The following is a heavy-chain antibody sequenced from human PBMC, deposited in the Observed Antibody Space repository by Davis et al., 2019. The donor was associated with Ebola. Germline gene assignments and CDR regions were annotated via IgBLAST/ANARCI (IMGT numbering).Heavy chain of an antibody. D-gene: IGHD6-6*01. Sequence: PGGSLRLSCAASGFTFSSYWMSWVRQAPGKGLEWVANIKQDGSEKYYVDSVKGRFTISRDNAKNTLYLQMNSLRAEDTAVYYCARGKLVLAYGMDVWGQGTTVTVSS. CDR3: ARGKLVLAYGMDV. J-gene: IGHJ6*02. CDR1: GFTFSSYW. V-gene: IGHV3-7*01. CDR2: IKQDGSEK.